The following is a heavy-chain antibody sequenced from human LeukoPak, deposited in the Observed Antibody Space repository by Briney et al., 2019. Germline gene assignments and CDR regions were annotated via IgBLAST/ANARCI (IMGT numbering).Heavy chain of an antibody. CDR3: AKSIYGSGTYIGVDY. CDR1: GFTYNTHG. Sequence: GRSLRLSCAASGFTYNTHGMNWVRQAPGKGLEWVAIISYDGSHKLYADSVKGRFTISRDYSENTLHLQMNSLRPEDTAVYYCAKSIYGSGTYIGVDYWGQGTLVTVSS. CDR2: ISYDGSHK. V-gene: IGHV3-30*18. D-gene: IGHD3-10*01. J-gene: IGHJ4*02.